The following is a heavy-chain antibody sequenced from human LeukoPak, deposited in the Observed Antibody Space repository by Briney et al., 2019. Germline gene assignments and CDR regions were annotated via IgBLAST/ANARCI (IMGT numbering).Heavy chain of an antibody. CDR2: ISSSGSTI. V-gene: IGHV3-11*04. CDR3: ARDYSGIAAAGPFDY. Sequence: PGGSLRLSCAASGFTFSDYYMSWIRQAPGKGLEWVPYISSSGSTIYYADSVKGRFTISRDNAKNSLYLQMNSLRAEDTAVYYCARDYSGIAAAGPFDYWGQGTLVTVSS. CDR1: GFTFSDYY. D-gene: IGHD6-13*01. J-gene: IGHJ4*02.